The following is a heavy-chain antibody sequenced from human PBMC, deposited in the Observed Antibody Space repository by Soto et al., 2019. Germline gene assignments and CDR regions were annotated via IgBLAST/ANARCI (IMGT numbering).Heavy chain of an antibody. Sequence: QEQLVESGGGVVQPGRSLRLSCAASGFTFRNYIMHWVRQAPGKGLEWVAVISYDGTNKYYADSVKGRFTISRDNSKNTLDLQMNSLRAEDTAVYYCARDQKDEAISHDSSGIYYLLGLDYWGQGTLVTVSS. CDR1: GFTFRNYI. D-gene: IGHD3-22*01. V-gene: IGHV3-30-3*01. CDR3: ARDQKDEAISHDSSGIYYLLGLDY. J-gene: IGHJ4*02. CDR2: ISYDGTNK.